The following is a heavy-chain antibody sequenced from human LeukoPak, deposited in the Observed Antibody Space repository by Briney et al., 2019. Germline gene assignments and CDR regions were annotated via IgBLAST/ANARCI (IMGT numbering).Heavy chain of an antibody. CDR3: VSSSGYDSAVFFPH. Sequence: PSETLSLTCSVSGGSIRSYYWSWIRQPPGEGLEWLGYTFHTGRTSYNPSFKSRVIISLDTSKNQVSLKVTSVTAADTAVYYCVSSSGYDSAVFFPHWGQGTLLTVSS. D-gene: IGHD5-12*01. CDR2: TFHTGRT. CDR1: GGSIRSYY. J-gene: IGHJ1*01. V-gene: IGHV4-59*12.